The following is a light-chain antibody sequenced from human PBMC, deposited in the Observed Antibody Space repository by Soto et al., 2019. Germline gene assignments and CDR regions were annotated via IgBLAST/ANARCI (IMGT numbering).Light chain of an antibody. CDR2: EVS. CDR3: SSYTSSSIDYV. CDR1: SSDVGGYNY. V-gene: IGLV2-14*01. Sequence: QSVLTQPASVSGSPGQSITISCTGTSSDVGGYNYVSWYQQHPGKAPKLMIYEVSNRPSGVSNRFSGSKSGNTASLTISVLQAEDEADYYCSSYTSSSIDYVFVTGTKVTVL. J-gene: IGLJ1*01.